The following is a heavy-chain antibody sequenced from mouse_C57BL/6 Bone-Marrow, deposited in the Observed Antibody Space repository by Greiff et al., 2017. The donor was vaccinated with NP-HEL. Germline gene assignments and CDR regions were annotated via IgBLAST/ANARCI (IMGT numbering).Heavy chain of an antibody. CDR2: IDPSDSYT. CDR3: ARDSSGPAWFAD. J-gene: IGHJ3*01. D-gene: IGHD3-2*02. Sequence: QVQLQQPGAELVMPGASVKLSCKASGYTFTSYWMHWVKQRPGQGLEWIGEIDPSDSYTNYNQKFKGKSTLTVDKSSSTAYRQLSGLTSEDSAVYYCARDSSGPAWFADWGQGTLVTVSA. CDR1: GYTFTSYW. V-gene: IGHV1-69*01.